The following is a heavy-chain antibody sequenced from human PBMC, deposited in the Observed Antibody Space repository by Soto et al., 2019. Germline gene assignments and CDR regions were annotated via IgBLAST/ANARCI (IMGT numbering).Heavy chain of an antibody. CDR1: GGTFSSYT. CDR2: IIPILGIA. D-gene: IGHD6-6*01. Sequence: SVKVSCKASGGTFSSYTISWVRQAPGQGLEWMGRIIPILGIANYAQKFQGRVTITADKSTSTAYMELSSLRSEDTAVYYCARSMAARSGASDYWGQGTLVTVSS. CDR3: ARSMAARSGASDY. V-gene: IGHV1-69*02. J-gene: IGHJ4*02.